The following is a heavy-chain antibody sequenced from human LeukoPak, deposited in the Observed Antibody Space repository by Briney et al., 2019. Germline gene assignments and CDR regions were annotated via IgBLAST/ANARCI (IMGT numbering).Heavy chain of an antibody. J-gene: IGHJ6*03. CDR3: AMVIAAAGTDYYYMDV. Sequence: SETLSLTCTVSGGSISSYYWSWIWQPPGKGLEWIGYIYYSGSTNYNPSLKSRVTISVDTSKNQFSLKLSSVTAADTAVYYCAMVIAAAGTDYYYMDVWGKGTTVTVSS. D-gene: IGHD6-13*01. CDR2: IYYSGST. CDR1: GGSISSYY. V-gene: IGHV4-59*01.